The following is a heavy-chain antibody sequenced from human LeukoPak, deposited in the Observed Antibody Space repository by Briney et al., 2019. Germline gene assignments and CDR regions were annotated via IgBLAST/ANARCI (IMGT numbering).Heavy chain of an antibody. CDR2: ISGSGGST. V-gene: IGHV3-23*01. CDR3: ATNGYGDLYYFDY. J-gene: IGHJ4*02. Sequence: GGSLRLSCAASGFTFSTYGMSWVRQAPGKGLEWVSVISGSGGSTYYADSVKGRFTISRDNSKNTLYLQMNSLRAEDTAVYYCATNGYGDLYYFDYWGQGTLVTVSS. D-gene: IGHD4-17*01. CDR1: GFTFSTYG.